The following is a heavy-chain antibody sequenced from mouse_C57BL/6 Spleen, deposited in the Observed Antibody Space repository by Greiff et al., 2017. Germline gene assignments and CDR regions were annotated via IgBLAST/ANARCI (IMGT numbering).Heavy chain of an antibody. CDR3: ARGTTVVERSYAMDY. CDR2: IYPRSGNT. V-gene: IGHV1-81*01. D-gene: IGHD1-1*01. J-gene: IGHJ4*01. CDR1: GYTFTSYG. Sequence: QVQLQQSGAELARPGASVKLSCKASGYTFTSYGISWVKQRTGQGLEWIGEIYPRSGNTYYNEKVKGKATLTADKSSSTAYMELRSLTSEDSAVYFCARGTTVVERSYAMDYWGQGTSVTVSS.